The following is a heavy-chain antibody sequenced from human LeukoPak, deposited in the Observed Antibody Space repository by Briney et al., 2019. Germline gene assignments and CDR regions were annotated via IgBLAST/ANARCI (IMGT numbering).Heavy chain of an antibody. CDR1: GFTFDDYA. Sequence: PGGSLRLSCAASGFTFDDYAMHWVRQAPGKGLEWVSGISWNSGSIGYADSVKGRFTISRDNAKNSLYLQMNSLRAEDTALYYCAEDMKGSGSYYNPYFDYWGQGTLVTVSS. V-gene: IGHV3-9*01. CDR3: AEDMKGSGSYYNPYFDY. J-gene: IGHJ4*02. D-gene: IGHD3-10*01. CDR2: ISWNSGSI.